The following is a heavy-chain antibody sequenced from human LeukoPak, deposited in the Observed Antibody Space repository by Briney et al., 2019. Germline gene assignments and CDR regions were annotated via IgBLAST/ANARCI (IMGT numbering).Heavy chain of an antibody. D-gene: IGHD6-13*01. CDR1: GFSFSSGFNFSKSY. Sequence: PGGSLRLSCVVSGFSFSSGFNFSKSYMTWIRQTPGKGLESLAYISGSGSDIYYADSVKGRFTISRDNAKNSLYLQMNSLRAEDTAVYYCARNGILGIAAAVDVWGKGTTVTVSS. V-gene: IGHV3-11*04. CDR3: ARNGILGIAAAVDV. J-gene: IGHJ6*04. CDR2: ISGSGSDI.